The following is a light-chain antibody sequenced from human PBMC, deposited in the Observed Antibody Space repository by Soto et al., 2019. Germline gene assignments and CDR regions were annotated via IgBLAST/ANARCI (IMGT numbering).Light chain of an antibody. CDR2: DAS. Sequence: EIVLTQSPATLSLSPGERATLSCRASQSVSSYLAWYQQKPGQAPRLLIYDASNRATGIPARFIGSGSGTDFTLTIGSLEPEDFAVYYCQQRSNWPTFGGGTKVEIK. CDR3: QQRSNWPT. CDR1: QSVSSY. V-gene: IGKV3-11*01. J-gene: IGKJ4*01.